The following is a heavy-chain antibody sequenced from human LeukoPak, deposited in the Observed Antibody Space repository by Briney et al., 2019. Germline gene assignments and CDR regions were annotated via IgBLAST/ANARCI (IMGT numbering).Heavy chain of an antibody. CDR3: ARSPPHLTAGTVPSYDY. Sequence: PSETLSLTCTVSGGSISSGDYYWSWIRQPPGKGLEWIGYIYYSGSTYYNPSLKSRVTISVDTSKNQFSLKLSSVTAADTAVYYCARSPPHLTAGTVPSYDYWGQGTLVTVSS. CDR1: GGSISSGDYY. V-gene: IGHV4-30-4*08. D-gene: IGHD6-13*01. J-gene: IGHJ4*02. CDR2: IYYSGST.